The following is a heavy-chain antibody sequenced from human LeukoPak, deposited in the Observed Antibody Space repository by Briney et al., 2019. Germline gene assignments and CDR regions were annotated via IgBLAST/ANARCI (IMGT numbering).Heavy chain of an antibody. CDR3: TRTHLLVSDY. Sequence: GGSLRLSCAASGFSFSGSAIHWVRQASGKGLEWVGRIRSKTNNYATAYAASVKGRFTVSRDDSKNTAYPQMNSLKTEDTAVYYCTRTHLLVSDYWRQGTLVTVSS. D-gene: IGHD2-2*01. J-gene: IGHJ4*02. CDR2: IRSKTNNYAT. CDR1: GFSFSGSA. V-gene: IGHV3-73*01.